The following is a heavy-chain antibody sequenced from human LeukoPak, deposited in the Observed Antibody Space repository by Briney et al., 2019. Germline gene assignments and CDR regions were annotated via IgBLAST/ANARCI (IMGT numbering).Heavy chain of an antibody. J-gene: IGHJ4*02. CDR2: INSDGGNT. CDR3: GRDLAIDY. Sequence: GGSLRLSCAASGFTLSIYWMHWVRHAPGKAQVWVSRINSDGGNTGHAHYVKGRFTVSRDKAKNTLYLQMNSLRADDTAVYYCGRDLAIDYWGQGTLITVSS. V-gene: IGHV3-74*01. CDR1: GFTLSIYW.